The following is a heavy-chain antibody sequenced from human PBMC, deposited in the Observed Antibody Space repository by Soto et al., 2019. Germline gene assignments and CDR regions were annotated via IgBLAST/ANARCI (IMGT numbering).Heavy chain of an antibody. CDR2: IIPIFGTA. CDR3: ARATPPEYYYDSSGYYYYYGMDV. Sequence: SVKVSCKASGGTFSSYAISWVRQAPGQGLEWMGGIIPIFGTANYAQKFQGRVTITADESTSTAYMELSSLRSEDTAVYYCARATPPEYYYDSSGYYYYYGMDVWGQGTTVTVSS. V-gene: IGHV1-69*13. J-gene: IGHJ6*02. CDR1: GGTFSSYA. D-gene: IGHD3-22*01.